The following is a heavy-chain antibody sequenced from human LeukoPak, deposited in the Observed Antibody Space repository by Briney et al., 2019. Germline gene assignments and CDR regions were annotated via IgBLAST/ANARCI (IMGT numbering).Heavy chain of an antibody. V-gene: IGHV3-66*01. CDR2: IYSGGST. D-gene: IGHD2-2*01. CDR1: GFTVSSNY. CDR3: ARYCGSTSCYAGSFDY. J-gene: IGHJ4*02. Sequence: GGSLRLSCAASGFTVSSNYMSWVRQAPGKGLEWVSVIYSGGSTYYADSVKGRFTISRDNSKNTLYLQMNSLRAEDTAVYYCARYCGSTSCYAGSFDYWGQGTLVTVSS.